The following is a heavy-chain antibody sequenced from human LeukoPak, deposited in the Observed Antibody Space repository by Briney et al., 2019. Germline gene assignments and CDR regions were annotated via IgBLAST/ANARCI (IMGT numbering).Heavy chain of an antibody. V-gene: IGHV4-34*01. CDR1: GGSFSGYY. CDR2: INHSRST. Sequence: SETLSLTCAVYGGSFSGYYWSWIRQPPGKGLEWIGEINHSRSTNYNPSLKSRVTISVDTSKNQFSLKLSSVTAADTAVYYCARDHLRGYSYGFKVYYYGMDVWGQGTTVTVSS. J-gene: IGHJ6*02. D-gene: IGHD5-18*01. CDR3: ARDHLRGYSYGFKVYYYGMDV.